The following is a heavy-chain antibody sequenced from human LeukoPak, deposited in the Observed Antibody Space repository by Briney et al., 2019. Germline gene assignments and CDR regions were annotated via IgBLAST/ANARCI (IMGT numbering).Heavy chain of an antibody. J-gene: IGHJ4*02. CDR2: IYSSGST. CDR1: GGSITSAGYS. CDR3: ARGYCTSTSCSENRYYFDS. D-gene: IGHD2-2*01. Sequence: KTSQTLSLTCTVSGGSITSAGYSWGWIRQPAGKGLEWIERIYSSGSTNSNPSLKSRVTISVDTSKNQFSLKLSSVTAADTAVYYCARGYCTSTSCSENRYYFDSWGQGTLVTVSS. V-gene: IGHV4-61*02.